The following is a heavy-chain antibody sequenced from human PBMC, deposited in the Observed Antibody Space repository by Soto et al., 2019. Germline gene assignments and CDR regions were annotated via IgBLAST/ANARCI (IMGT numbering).Heavy chain of an antibody. CDR1: GFTFSSYG. Sequence: GGSLRLSCAASGFTFSSYGMHWVRQAPGKGLEWVAVIWYDGSNKYYADSVKGRFTISRDNSKNTLYLQMNSLRAEDTAVYYCARESGVDTAMVPLYYFDYWGQGTLVTVSS. CDR2: IWYDGSNK. CDR3: ARESGVDTAMVPLYYFDY. D-gene: IGHD5-18*01. V-gene: IGHV3-33*01. J-gene: IGHJ4*02.